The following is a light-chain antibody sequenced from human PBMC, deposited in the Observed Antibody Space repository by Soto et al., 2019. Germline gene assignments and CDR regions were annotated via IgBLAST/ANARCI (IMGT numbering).Light chain of an antibody. J-gene: IGKJ5*01. Sequence: EMVLTQSPGTLSLSPGERATLSRSASQSVSSSYFAWYQQKPGQAPRLLIYGASSRATGIPDRFSGSGSGTDFTLTISRLEPEDFAVYYCQQYGSSPPITFGQGTRLEIK. CDR2: GAS. CDR1: QSVSSSY. CDR3: QQYGSSPPIT. V-gene: IGKV3-20*01.